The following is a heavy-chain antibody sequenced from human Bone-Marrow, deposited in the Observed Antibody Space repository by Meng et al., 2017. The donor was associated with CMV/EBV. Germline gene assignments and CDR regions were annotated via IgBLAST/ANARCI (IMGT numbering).Heavy chain of an antibody. CDR3: ARARSPTHFDY. V-gene: IGHV3-13*01. J-gene: IGHJ4*02. Sequence: GGSRRLSCTASGFTFSTYDFHWVRQPTGKGLEWVSSIGTVGDTYSIGSVKGRFIISREDAKNSVYLQMNGLRDGDTGLYYCARARSPTHFDYWGQGALVTVYS. CDR2: IGTVGDT. CDR1: GFTFSTYD.